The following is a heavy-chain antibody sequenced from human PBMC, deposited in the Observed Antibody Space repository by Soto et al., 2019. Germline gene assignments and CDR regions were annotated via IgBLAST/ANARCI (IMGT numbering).Heavy chain of an antibody. J-gene: IGHJ4*02. D-gene: IGHD6-19*01. V-gene: IGHV3-30*03. CDR3: ASDLAVAGPDY. CDR2: ISYDESEK. Sequence: GGSLRLSCAVSGFTFRSYDMLWVRQAPGKGLEWVAVISYDESEKYYADSLQGRFTISRDNSKNTLYLQRNSLGGEDTALYDCASDLAVAGPDYWGQGTQVTVSS. CDR1: GFTFRSYD.